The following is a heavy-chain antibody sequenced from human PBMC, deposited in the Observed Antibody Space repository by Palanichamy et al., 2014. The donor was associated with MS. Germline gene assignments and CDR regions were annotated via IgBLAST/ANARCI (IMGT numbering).Heavy chain of an antibody. V-gene: IGHV1-69*01. Sequence: QVQLVQSGAEVKKPGSSVKVSCKASGGTFSSYAISWVRQAPGQGLEWMGGIIPIFGTANYAQKFQGRATITADESTSTAYMELSSLRSEDTAVYYCAREIQYGSGWYWFDPWGQGTLVTVSS. D-gene: IGHD6-19*01. CDR3: AREIQYGSGWYWFDP. CDR2: IIPIFGTA. CDR1: GGTFSSYA. J-gene: IGHJ5*02.